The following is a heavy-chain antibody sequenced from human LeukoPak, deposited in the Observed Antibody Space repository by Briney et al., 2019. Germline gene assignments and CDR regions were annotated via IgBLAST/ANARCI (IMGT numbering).Heavy chain of an antibody. J-gene: IGHJ1*01. CDR2: ISSSGSTI. V-gene: IGHV3-11*01. CDR3: ARDRHYYDSSGYPEYFQH. D-gene: IGHD3-22*01. Sequence: GVSLRLSCAASGFTFSDYYMSWIRQAPGKGLEWVSYISSSGSTIYYADSVKGRFTISRDNAKNSLYLQMNSLRAEDTAVYYCARDRHYYDSSGYPEYFQHWGQGTLVTVSS. CDR1: GFTFSDYY.